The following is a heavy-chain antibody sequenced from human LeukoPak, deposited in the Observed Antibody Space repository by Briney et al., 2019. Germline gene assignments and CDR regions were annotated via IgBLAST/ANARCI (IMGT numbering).Heavy chain of an antibody. J-gene: IGHJ4*02. CDR3: AVRGMSGGYFDY. V-gene: IGHV4-34*08. CDR1: GFTVRSNY. Sequence: KPGGSLRLSCAASGFTVRSNYMSWVRQAPGKGLEWIGEINHSGSTNYNPSLKSRVTISVDTSKNQFSLKLSSVTAADTAVYYCAVRGMSGGYFDYWGQGTLVTVSS. CDR2: INHSGST. D-gene: IGHD3-22*01.